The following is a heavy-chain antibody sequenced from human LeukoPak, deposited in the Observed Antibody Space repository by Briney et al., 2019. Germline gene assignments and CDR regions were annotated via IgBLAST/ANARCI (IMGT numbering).Heavy chain of an antibody. CDR3: WRGDMTTTPLGL. CDR1: GFTFSSYG. V-gene: IGHV3-33*01. D-gene: IGHD4-11*01. CDR2: RWYDGSNK. Sequence: PGGSLRLSCAASGFTFSSYGMHWVRQGPGKGLEWVAVRWYDGSNKYYADSVKGRFTISRDNSKNTLYLLMYSLRAEDTAVYYWWRGDMTTTPLGLWGRGTLVTVSS. J-gene: IGHJ2*01.